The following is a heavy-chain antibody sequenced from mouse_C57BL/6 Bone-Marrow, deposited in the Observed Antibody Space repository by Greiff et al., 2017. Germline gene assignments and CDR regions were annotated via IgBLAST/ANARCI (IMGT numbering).Heavy chain of an antibody. CDR1: GFTFSSYG. J-gene: IGHJ3*01. V-gene: IGHV5-6*01. CDR3: ARQREYYYGPVAY. CDR2: ISSGGSYT. D-gene: IGHD1-1*01. Sequence: EVQRVESGGDLVKPGGSLKLSCAASGFTFSSYGMSWVRQTPDKRLEWVATISSGGSYTYYPDSVKGRFTISRDNAKNTLYLQMSSLKSADTAMYYCARQREYYYGPVAYWCQGTLVTVSA.